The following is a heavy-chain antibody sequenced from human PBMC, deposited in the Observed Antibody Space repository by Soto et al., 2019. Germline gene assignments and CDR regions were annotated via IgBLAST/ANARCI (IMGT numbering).Heavy chain of an antibody. J-gene: IGHJ4*02. CDR2: INAGNGNT. CDR1: GYTFTSYA. Sequence: QVQLVQSGAEVKKPGASVKVSCKASGYTFTSYAMHWVRQAPGQRLEWMGWINAGNGNTKYSQKFQGRVTITRDTSASTDYMELSSLRSEDTAVYYCARDRSSGWYYFDYWGQGTLVTVSS. CDR3: ARDRSSGWYYFDY. V-gene: IGHV1-3*01. D-gene: IGHD6-19*01.